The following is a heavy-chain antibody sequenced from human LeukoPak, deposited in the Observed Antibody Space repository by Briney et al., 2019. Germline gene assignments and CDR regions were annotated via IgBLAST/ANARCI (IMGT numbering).Heavy chain of an antibody. J-gene: IGHJ4*02. Sequence: GASVKVSCKASGYIFTSFGISWVRQAPGQGLEWMGWSSAYNGNTNYAQKFQGRVTMATDTSTSTAYMEVRSLRSDDTAVYYCTRDLGVDTTMIFFDYWGQGSLVTVSS. CDR2: SSAYNGNT. V-gene: IGHV1-18*01. CDR3: TRDLGVDTTMIFFDY. D-gene: IGHD5-18*01. CDR1: GYIFTSFG.